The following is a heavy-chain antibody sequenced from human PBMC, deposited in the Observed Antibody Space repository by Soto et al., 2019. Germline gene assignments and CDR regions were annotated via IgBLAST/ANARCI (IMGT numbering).Heavy chain of an antibody. D-gene: IGHD3-22*01. J-gene: IGHJ3*02. V-gene: IGHV4-30-2*01. Sequence: KTSETLSLTCTVSGGSISSGGYSWSWIRQPPGKGLEWIGYIYHSGSTYYNPSLKSRVTISVDRSKNQFSLKLSSVTAADTAVYYCASRLTYYYDSSGYYGAFDIWGQGTMVTVSS. CDR2: IYHSGST. CDR1: GGSISSGGYS. CDR3: ASRLTYYYDSSGYYGAFDI.